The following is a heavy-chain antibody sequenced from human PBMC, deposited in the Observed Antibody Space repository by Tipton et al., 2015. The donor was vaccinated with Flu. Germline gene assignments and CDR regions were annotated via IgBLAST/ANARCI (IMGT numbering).Heavy chain of an antibody. CDR3: ASHSYSRGRAGH. CDR1: GGSISSYY. CDR2: SGST. Sequence: TLSLTCTVSGGSISSYYWSWIRQPPGKGLEWIGYSGSTNYNPSLKNRVTISLDTSKNQFSLKLSSVTAADTAVFYCASHSYSRGRAGHWGQGTLVTVSS. D-gene: IGHD4-11*01. J-gene: IGHJ4*02. V-gene: IGHV4-59*08.